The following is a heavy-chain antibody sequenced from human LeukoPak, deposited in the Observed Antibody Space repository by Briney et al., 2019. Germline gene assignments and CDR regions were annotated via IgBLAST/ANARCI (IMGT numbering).Heavy chain of an antibody. D-gene: IGHD5-12*01. CDR1: VGSISSSSYY. V-gene: IGHV4-39*01. J-gene: IGHJ4*02. CDR2: IYYSGST. CDR3: ARHRGYDLFDY. Sequence: SETLSLTCTVSVGSISSSSYYWGWIRQPPGKGLEWIGSIYYSGSTYYNPSLKSRVTISVDTSKNQFSLKVSSVTAADTAVYYCARHRGYDLFDYWGQGTLVTVSS.